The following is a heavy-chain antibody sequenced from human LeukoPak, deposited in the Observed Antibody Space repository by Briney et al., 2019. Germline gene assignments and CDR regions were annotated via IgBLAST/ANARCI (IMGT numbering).Heavy chain of an antibody. CDR1: GFTFSSYG. J-gene: IGHJ4*02. CDR3: AKIAAAAPFDY. CDR2: ISYDGSNK. V-gene: IGHV3-30*18. Sequence: GGSRRLSCAASGFTFSSYGMHWVRQAPGKGLEWVAVISYDGSNKYYADSVKGRFTISRDNSKNTLYLQMNSLRAEDTAVYYCAKIAAAAPFDYWGQGTLVTVSS. D-gene: IGHD6-13*01.